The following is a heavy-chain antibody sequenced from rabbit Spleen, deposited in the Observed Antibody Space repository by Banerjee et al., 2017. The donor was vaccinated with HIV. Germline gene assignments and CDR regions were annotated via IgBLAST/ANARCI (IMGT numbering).Heavy chain of an antibody. CDR1: GVSFSSSSY. V-gene: IGHV1S40*01. CDR2: IDAGSSGFT. J-gene: IGHJ4*01. CDR3: ARGGSGIYGKFNL. Sequence: QSLEESGGDLVKPGASLTLTCTASGVSFSSSSYMCWVRQAPGKGLEWIACIDAGSSGFTYFATWAKGRFTCSKTSSTTVTLQMTSLTVADTATYFCARGGSGIYGKFNLWGPGTLVTVS. D-gene: IGHD1-1*01.